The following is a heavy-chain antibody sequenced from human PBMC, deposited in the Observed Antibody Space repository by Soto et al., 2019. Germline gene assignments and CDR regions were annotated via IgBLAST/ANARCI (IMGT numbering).Heavy chain of an antibody. V-gene: IGHV3-23*01. CDR3: AKSAREGVGATNPFDY. CDR1: GFTFSSYA. J-gene: IGHJ4*02. Sequence: GGSLRLSCAASGFTFSSYAMSWVRQAPGKGLEWVSAISGSGGSTYYADSVKGRFTISRDNSKNTLYLQMNSLRAEDTAVYYCAKSAREGVGATNPFDYWGQGTLVTVSS. CDR2: ISGSGGST. D-gene: IGHD1-26*01.